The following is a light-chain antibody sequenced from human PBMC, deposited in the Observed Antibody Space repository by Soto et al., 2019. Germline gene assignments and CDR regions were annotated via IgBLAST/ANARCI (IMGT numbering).Light chain of an antibody. CDR2: EGS. CDR3: CSYAGSSTPDV. V-gene: IGLV2-23*01. J-gene: IGLJ1*01. Sequence: QSALTQPASVSGSPGQSLTISCTGTSSDVGSYNLVSWYQQHPGKAPKLLIYEGSKRPSGVSNRFSGSKSGNTASLTISGLQAEDEADYYCCSYAGSSTPDVFGTGTKLTVL. CDR1: SSDVGSYNL.